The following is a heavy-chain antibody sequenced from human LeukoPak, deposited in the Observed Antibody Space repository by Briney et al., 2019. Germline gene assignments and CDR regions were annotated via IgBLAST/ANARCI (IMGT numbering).Heavy chain of an antibody. CDR2: IKYDGSST. Sequence: GGSLRLSCAASGFTFSNSWMYWVRQTPDKGLVWVSRIKYDGSSTVYADSVKGRFTISRDNAKNTLDLQMNSLRAEDTAVYYCARGGPYSGSSLDYWGQGTLVTVSS. CDR3: ARGGPYSGSSLDY. D-gene: IGHD6-6*01. J-gene: IGHJ4*02. CDR1: GFTFSNSW. V-gene: IGHV3-74*01.